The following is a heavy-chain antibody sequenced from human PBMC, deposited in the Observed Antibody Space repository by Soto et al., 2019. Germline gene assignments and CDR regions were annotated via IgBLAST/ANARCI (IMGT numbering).Heavy chain of an antibody. V-gene: IGHV3-21*01. J-gene: IGHJ6*02. Sequence: GGSLRLSCAASGFTFSIYSMNWVRHAPGKGLEWVSSISSSSSYIYYADSVKGRFTISRDNAKNSLYLQMNSLRAEDTAVYYCARKDTGDSSSYYHYGMDVWGQGTTVTVSS. D-gene: IGHD6-6*01. CDR2: ISSSSSYI. CDR1: GFTFSIYS. CDR3: ARKDTGDSSSYYHYGMDV.